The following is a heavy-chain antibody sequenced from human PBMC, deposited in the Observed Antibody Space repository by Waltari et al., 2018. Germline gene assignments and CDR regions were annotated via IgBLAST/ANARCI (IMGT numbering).Heavy chain of an antibody. CDR2: IYYSGST. V-gene: IGHV4-59*11. D-gene: IGHD6-13*01. CDR3: ARGSAAAGNAFDI. CDR1: GGSISSHY. J-gene: IGHJ3*02. Sequence: QVQLQESGPGLVKPSETLSLTCTVSGGSISSHYWSWIRQPPGKGLEWIGYIYYSGSTNYNPSLKSRVTISVDTSKNQFSLKLSSVTAADTAVYYCARGSAAAGNAFDIWGQGTMVTVSS.